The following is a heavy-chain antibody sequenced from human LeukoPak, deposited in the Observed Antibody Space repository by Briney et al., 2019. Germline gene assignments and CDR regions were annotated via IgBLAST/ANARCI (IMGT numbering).Heavy chain of an antibody. J-gene: IGHJ5*02. CDR2: IKPNSGGT. V-gene: IGHV1-2*02. D-gene: IGHD3-10*01. CDR3: ATNILVRDIINWFDP. Sequence: GASVTVSCKASGYTFTSFTISWVRQAPGQGLEWMGWIKPNSGGTRSAQKFQGRVTMTRDTSISTAYMELSSLRYDDTAVYYCATNILVRDIINWFDPWGQGTLVTVSS. CDR1: GYTFTSFT.